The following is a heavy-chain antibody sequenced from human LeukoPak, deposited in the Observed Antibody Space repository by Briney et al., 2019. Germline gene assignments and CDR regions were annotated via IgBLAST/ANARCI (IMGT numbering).Heavy chain of an antibody. J-gene: IGHJ4*02. CDR3: AAQGVFSHGGY. CDR1: GFTFSSYE. D-gene: IGHD3-16*01. CDR2: IYSGGST. V-gene: IGHV3-53*01. Sequence: GGSLRLSCAASGFTFSSYEMSWVRQAPGKGLEWVSVIYSGGSTYYTDSVKGRFTISRNSSKNTLYLQMNRLRAEDTAVWSCAAQGVFSHGGYWGQGTLVTVSS.